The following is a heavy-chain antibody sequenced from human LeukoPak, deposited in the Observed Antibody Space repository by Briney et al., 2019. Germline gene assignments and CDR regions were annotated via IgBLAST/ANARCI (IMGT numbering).Heavy chain of an antibody. CDR2: IGGGDGSI. Sequence: GGSLRLSCAASGFTFSNFAVNWVRQAPREALEWVSVIGGGDGSIYYADSVKGRFTISRDNSKNTLYLQMTSLRAEDAAIYYCAKGMGLAHYYFYGMDVWGQGTTVTVSS. D-gene: IGHD6-19*01. CDR3: AKGMGLAHYYFYGMDV. CDR1: GFTFSNFA. V-gene: IGHV3-23*01. J-gene: IGHJ6*02.